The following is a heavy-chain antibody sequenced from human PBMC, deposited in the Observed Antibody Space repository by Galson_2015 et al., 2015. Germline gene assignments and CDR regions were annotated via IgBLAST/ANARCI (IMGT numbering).Heavy chain of an antibody. Sequence: SLRLSCAASGFTFSSYGMHWVRRAPGKGLEWVAVISYDGSNKYYADSVKGRFTISRDNSKNTLYLQMNSLRAEDTAVYYCAKEGYSSSWYGDYYYGMDVWGQGTTVTVSS. V-gene: IGHV3-30*18. CDR1: GFTFSSYG. J-gene: IGHJ6*02. D-gene: IGHD6-13*01. CDR3: AKEGYSSSWYGDYYYGMDV. CDR2: ISYDGSNK.